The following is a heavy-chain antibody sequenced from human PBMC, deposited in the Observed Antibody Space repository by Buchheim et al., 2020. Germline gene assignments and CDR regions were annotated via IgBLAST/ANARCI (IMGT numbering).Heavy chain of an antibody. CDR3: ARLTGSSGYSAY. J-gene: IGHJ4*02. CDR1: GYRFTNYW. CDR2: IYPGDSDT. V-gene: IGHV5-51*01. Sequence: EVQLVQSGAEVKKPGESPKISCKGAGYRFTNYWIGWVRQVPGKGLEWMGIIYPGDSDTRYSPSFQGQVTISADKSISTAYAQWSSLQASDSAMYYCARLTGSSGYSAYWGQGTL. D-gene: IGHD3-22*01.